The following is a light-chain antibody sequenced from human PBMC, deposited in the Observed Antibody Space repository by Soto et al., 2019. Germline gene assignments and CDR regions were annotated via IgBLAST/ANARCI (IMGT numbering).Light chain of an antibody. CDR1: QSISRN. CDR3: QQSHSTPYT. V-gene: IGKV1-39*01. J-gene: IGKJ2*01. CDR2: AAR. Sequence: DIQLTQSPSSLSPSVGDRITLSCRASQSISRNLNWYQQMPGKAPSLLIYAARDLQSGVPGRFSGSGSGTEFNLTISRLQPEDLATYSCQQSHSTPYTFGQGTKLEI.